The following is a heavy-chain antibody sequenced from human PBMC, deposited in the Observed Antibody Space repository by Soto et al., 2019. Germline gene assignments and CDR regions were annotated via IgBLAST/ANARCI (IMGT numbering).Heavy chain of an antibody. D-gene: IGHD3-3*01. CDR1: GYSFTSYW. CDR2: IYPGDSET. CDR3: ASPTHDHDFHHGIEV. V-gene: IGHV5-51*01. J-gene: IGHJ6*02. Sequence: PGEYPKIWCKGSGYSFTSYWIGWVRQMPGKGLEWKGIIYPGDSETRYSPSFQGQVTISAEKSISTAYLQWSSLKASDTAMYYCASPTHDHDFHHGIEVWGQGT.